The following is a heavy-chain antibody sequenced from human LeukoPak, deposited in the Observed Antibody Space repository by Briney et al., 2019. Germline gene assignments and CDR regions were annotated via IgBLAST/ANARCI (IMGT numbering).Heavy chain of an antibody. CDR2: INPNSGGI. V-gene: IGHV1-2*02. Sequence: GASVKVSCKASGYTFTGYYMHWVRQAPGQGLEWMGWINPNSGGINYAQKFQGRVTMTRDTSISTAYMELSRLRSDDTAVYYCATDSSGSSYFDYWGQGTLVTVSS. D-gene: IGHD3-22*01. J-gene: IGHJ4*02. CDR1: GYTFTGYY. CDR3: ATDSSGSSYFDY.